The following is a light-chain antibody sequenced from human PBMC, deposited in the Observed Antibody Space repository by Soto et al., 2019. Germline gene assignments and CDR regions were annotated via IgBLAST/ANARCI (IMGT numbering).Light chain of an antibody. CDR1: QGITTY. Sequence: DIQMTQSPSSLSASVGDRITITCRASQGITTYLAWYQQKPGALPKLLIYGASTLQSGVPSRFSGSGSGTDFTLTISSLQPEDGATYYCQNYNSAPLTFGGGTKVEFK. CDR3: QNYNSAPLT. J-gene: IGKJ4*01. V-gene: IGKV1-27*01. CDR2: GAS.